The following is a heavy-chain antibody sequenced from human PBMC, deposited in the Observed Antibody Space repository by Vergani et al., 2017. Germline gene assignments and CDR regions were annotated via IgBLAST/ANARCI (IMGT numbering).Heavy chain of an antibody. V-gene: IGHV3-53*01. CDR1: GFTVSSNY. D-gene: IGHD4-11*01. Sequence: EVQLVESGGGLIQPGGSLRLSCAASGFTVSSNYMSWVRPAPGKGLVWVSVIYSGGSTYYADSVKGRFTISRDNSKNTLYLKMNSLRAEDTAVYYCARRLGDGVTSYWFDPWGQGTLVTVSS. CDR3: ARRLGDGVTSYWFDP. J-gene: IGHJ5*02. CDR2: IYSGGST.